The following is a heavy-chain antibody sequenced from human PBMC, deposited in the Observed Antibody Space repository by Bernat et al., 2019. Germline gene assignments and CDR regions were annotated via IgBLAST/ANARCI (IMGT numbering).Heavy chain of an antibody. D-gene: IGHD3-3*01. CDR3: ARTDYDFWSGYPYYYYMDV. CDR2: IDPSDSYT. CDR1: AYSFTSYW. Sequence: EVQLVQSGAEVKKPGESLRISCKGSAYSFTSYWISWVRQMPGKGLEWMGRIDPSDSYTNYSPSFQGHVTISADKSISTAYLQWSSLKASDTAMYYCARTDYDFWSGYPYYYYMDVWGKGTTVTVSS. J-gene: IGHJ6*03. V-gene: IGHV5-10-1*03.